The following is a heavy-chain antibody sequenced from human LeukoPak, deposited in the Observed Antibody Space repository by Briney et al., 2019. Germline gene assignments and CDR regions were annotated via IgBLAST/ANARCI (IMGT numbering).Heavy chain of an antibody. Sequence: GGSLRLSCAASGFTFSSYAMSWVRQAPGKGLEWVSAISGSGGSTYYADSVKGRFTISRDNSKNTLYLQMNSLRAEDTAVYYCARDLSGSYYFDYWGQGTLVTVSS. CDR1: GFTFSSYA. CDR2: ISGSGGST. CDR3: ARDLSGSYYFDY. D-gene: IGHD1-26*01. J-gene: IGHJ4*02. V-gene: IGHV3-23*01.